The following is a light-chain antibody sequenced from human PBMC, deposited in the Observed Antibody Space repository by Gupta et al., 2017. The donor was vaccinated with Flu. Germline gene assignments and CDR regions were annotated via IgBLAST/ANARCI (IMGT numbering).Light chain of an antibody. V-gene: IGLV2-23*02. CDR3: CSYAGSNTWL. Sequence: QSALTQSASVSGSPGQSITLSCTGDDSNVGLYKLVSWYQQYPGKAPKLLIFEVEKRPSGVSDRFSASKSGNTASLTITGLQPDDEADYFCCSYAGSNTWLFGGGTKLTVL. J-gene: IGLJ3*02. CDR2: EVE. CDR1: DSNVGLYKL.